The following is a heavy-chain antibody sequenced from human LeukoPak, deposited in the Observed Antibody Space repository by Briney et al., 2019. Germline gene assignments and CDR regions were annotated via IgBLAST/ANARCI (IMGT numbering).Heavy chain of an antibody. Sequence: PGGSLRLSCAASGFTFSSYWMHWVRQAPGKGLEWVANIKQDGSEKYYVDSVKGRFTISRDNAKNSLYLQMNSLRAEDTAVYYCAREVEGTVTKIELSYWYFDLWGRGTLVTVSS. D-gene: IGHD4-17*01. J-gene: IGHJ2*01. CDR1: GFTFSSYW. V-gene: IGHV3-7*01. CDR3: AREVEGTVTKIELSYWYFDL. CDR2: IKQDGSEK.